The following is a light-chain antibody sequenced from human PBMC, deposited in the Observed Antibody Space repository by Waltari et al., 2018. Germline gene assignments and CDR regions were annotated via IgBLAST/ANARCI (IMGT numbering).Light chain of an antibody. V-gene: IGLV8-61*01. CDR2: KAT. CDR1: SGSLSTTSY. CDR3: ALYMGSGTWV. Sequence: QTVVTQEPSLSVSPGGTVTLTCALSSGSLSTTSYATWYQQTPGQAPRTLVYKATARSSGVPDRFSCGILANTAALTTTAAQADEESDYYCALYMGSGTWVFGGGTRLTVL. J-gene: IGLJ3*02.